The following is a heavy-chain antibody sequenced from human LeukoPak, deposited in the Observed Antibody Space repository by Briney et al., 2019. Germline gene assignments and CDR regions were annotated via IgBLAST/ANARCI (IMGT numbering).Heavy chain of an antibody. V-gene: IGHV4-34*01. CDR1: GGSFSGYY. Sequence: PSETLSLTCAVYGGSFSGYYWSWIRQPPGKGLEWIGEINHSGSTNYNPSLKSRVTISVDTSKNQFSLKLSSVTAADTAVYYCFGDAFDIWGQGTMVTASS. D-gene: IGHD3-10*01. CDR2: INHSGST. CDR3: FGDAFDI. J-gene: IGHJ3*02.